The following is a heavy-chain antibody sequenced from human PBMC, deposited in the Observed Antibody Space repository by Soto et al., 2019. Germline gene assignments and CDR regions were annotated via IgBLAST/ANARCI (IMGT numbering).Heavy chain of an antibody. CDR2: ISAYNSNT. CDR1: GYTFTRHG. D-gene: IGHD2-15*01. CDR3: AREGYCSSGSCALYSHDYF. Sequence: ASVKVSCKSSGYTFTRHGIRWVRQAPGQGLEWMGWISAYNSNTNYAQRFQGIVTMTQETPTSTAYLELRSLTSDDTAVYYCAREGYCSSGSCALYSHDYF. V-gene: IGHV1-18*01. J-gene: IGHJ2*01.